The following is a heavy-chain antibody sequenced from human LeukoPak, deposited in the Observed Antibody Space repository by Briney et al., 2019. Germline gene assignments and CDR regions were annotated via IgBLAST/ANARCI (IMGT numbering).Heavy chain of an antibody. CDR3: ARDRHIAAAVYYYYMFV. CDR2: INAYNGNT. J-gene: IGHJ6*03. Sequence: ASVKVSCKASGYTFTSYIISWVRQAPGQGLEWVGWINAYNGNTDYAQRVQGRVTMTTDTSTSTAYMELRSLRADDTAVFYCARDRHIAAAVYYYYMFVWGKGTPVTVSS. CDR1: GYTFTSYI. V-gene: IGHV1-18*01. D-gene: IGHD6-13*01.